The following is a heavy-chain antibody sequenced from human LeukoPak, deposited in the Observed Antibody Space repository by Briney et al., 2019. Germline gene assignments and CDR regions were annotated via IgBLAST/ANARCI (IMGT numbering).Heavy chain of an antibody. J-gene: IGHJ4*02. CDR1: GFTFSSYA. D-gene: IGHD2-2*01. CDR2: ISGRGGST. V-gene: IGHV3-23*01. Sequence: GGSLRLSCAASGFTFSSYAMSWVRQAPGKGLEWVSAISGRGGSTYYADSVKGRFTISRDNSKNTLYLQMNSLRAEDTAVYYCANGGDRGYIVVVPAAMPVYWGQGTLVTVSS. CDR3: ANGGDRGYIVVVPAAMPVY.